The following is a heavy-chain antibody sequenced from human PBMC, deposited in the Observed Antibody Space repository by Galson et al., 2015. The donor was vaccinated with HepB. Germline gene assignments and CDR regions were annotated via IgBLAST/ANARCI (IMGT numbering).Heavy chain of an antibody. CDR3: ARDLGYCSSTSCYSYGMDV. CDR2: MNPNSGNT. CDR1: GYTFTSYD. V-gene: IGHV1-8*01. D-gene: IGHD2-2*01. Sequence: SVKVSCKASGYTFTSYDINWVRQATGQGLEWMGWMNPNSGNTGYAQKFQGRVTMTRNTSISTAYMELSSLRSEDTAVYYCARDLGYCSSTSCYSYGMDVWGQGTTVTVSS. J-gene: IGHJ6*02.